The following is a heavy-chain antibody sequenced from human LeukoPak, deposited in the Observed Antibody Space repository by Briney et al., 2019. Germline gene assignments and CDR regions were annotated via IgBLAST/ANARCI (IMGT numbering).Heavy chain of an antibody. CDR1: GFTFSSYS. CDR3: APGVGYCSGGSCPLLDY. D-gene: IGHD2-15*01. J-gene: IGHJ4*02. Sequence: GGSLRLSCAASGFTFSSYSMNWVRQAPGKGLEWVSSISSSSSYIYYAHSVKGRFTISRDNAKNSLYLQMNSLRAEDTAVYYCAPGVGYCSGGSCPLLDYWGQGTLVTVSS. CDR2: ISSSSSYI. V-gene: IGHV3-21*04.